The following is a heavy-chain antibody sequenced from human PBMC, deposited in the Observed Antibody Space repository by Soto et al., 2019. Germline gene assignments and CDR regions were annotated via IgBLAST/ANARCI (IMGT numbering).Heavy chain of an antibody. D-gene: IGHD3-10*01. V-gene: IGHV3-9*01. CDR1: GFKFDDYA. Sequence: EVQLVESGGGLAQPGRSLRLSCAASGFKFDDYAMHWVRQAPGRGLEWVSGLSWNSASVGYTDSVKGRFTISRDNARNSLYLQMSRLRPEDTGIYYCAKDNRADRGAFDHWGQGILVTVAS. J-gene: IGHJ4*02. CDR2: LSWNSASV. CDR3: AKDNRADRGAFDH.